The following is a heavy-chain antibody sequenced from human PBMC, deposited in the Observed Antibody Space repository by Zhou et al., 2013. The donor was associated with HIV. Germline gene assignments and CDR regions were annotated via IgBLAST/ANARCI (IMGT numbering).Heavy chain of an antibody. D-gene: IGHD3-9*01. J-gene: IGHJ3*01. CDR3: ARGSVYFEPKDSFDV. CDR2: ISADNGNT. CDR1: GYTFTSYG. Sequence: QDQLVQSGGEVKKPGASVKVSCKASGYTFTSYGITWVRQAPGQGLEWMGWISADNGNTNYALKLQGRGTMTTDTSTSTAYMALRSLRSDDTAVYYCARGSVYFEPKDSFDVWGQGTMVTVSS. V-gene: IGHV1-18*01.